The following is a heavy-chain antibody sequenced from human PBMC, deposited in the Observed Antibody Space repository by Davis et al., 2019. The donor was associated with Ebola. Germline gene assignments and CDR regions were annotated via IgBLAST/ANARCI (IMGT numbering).Heavy chain of an antibody. Sequence: ASVKVSCKASGYTFTSYDINWVRQATGQGLEWMGWMNPNSGNTGYAQKFQGRVTMTRNTSISTAYMELSSLRSEDTAVYYCARGHIRGYALYYYYGMDVWGQGTTVTVSS. CDR3: ARGHIRGYALYYYYGMDV. CDR1: GYTFTSYD. D-gene: IGHD5-12*01. CDR2: MNPNSGNT. V-gene: IGHV1-8*01. J-gene: IGHJ6*02.